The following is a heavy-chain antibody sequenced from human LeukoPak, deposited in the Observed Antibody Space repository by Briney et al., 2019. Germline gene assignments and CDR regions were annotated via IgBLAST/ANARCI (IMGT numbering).Heavy chain of an antibody. D-gene: IGHD1-14*01. CDR1: GFTVSSNY. V-gene: IGHV3-53*01. Sequence: SGGSLRLSCAASGFTVSSNYMSWVRQAPGKGLEWVSVIYSGGSTYYADSVKGRFTISRDNSKNTLYLQMNSLRVEDTAVYYCARARTYRSHAFDIWGQGTMVTVSS. CDR2: IYSGGST. J-gene: IGHJ3*02. CDR3: ARARTYRSHAFDI.